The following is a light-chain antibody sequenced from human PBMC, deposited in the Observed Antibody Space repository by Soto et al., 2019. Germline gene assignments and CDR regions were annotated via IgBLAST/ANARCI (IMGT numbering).Light chain of an antibody. CDR2: GAS. J-gene: IGKJ1*01. Sequence: EIVMTQFPATLSVSPGERATLSCRASQGVSTNLAWYQQKPGQAPRLLIYGASTRATGVPARFSGSGSGTAFTLTISILQSDDFAVYYCQQYTNWPPWTFGQGTKVDVK. V-gene: IGKV3-15*01. CDR3: QQYTNWPPWT. CDR1: QGVSTN.